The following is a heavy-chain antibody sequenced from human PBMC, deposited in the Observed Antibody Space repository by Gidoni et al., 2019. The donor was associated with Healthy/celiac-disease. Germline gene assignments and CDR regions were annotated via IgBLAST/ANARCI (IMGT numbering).Heavy chain of an antibody. D-gene: IGHD5-12*01. J-gene: IGHJ2*01. CDR1: GFPVSSHH. V-gene: IGHV3-66*01. CDR2: IYSGGST. Sequence: EVQLVESGGGLVQLGGSLRLPCAASGFPVSSHHMSWVRQAPGKGLEWVSVIYSGGSTYYADSVKGRFTISRDNSKNTLYLQMNSLRAEDTAVYYCARVPSVDIVATISDWYFDLWGRGTLVTVSS. CDR3: ARVPSVDIVATISDWYFDL.